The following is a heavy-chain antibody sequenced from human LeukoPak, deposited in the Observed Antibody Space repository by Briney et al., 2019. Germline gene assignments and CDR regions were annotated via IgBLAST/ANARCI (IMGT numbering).Heavy chain of an antibody. D-gene: IGHD3-10*01. Sequence: SETLSLTCAVSGGSFSGYYWTWIRQPPGKELEWIGEINHSGSANYNPSLKSRVTISLDTSKNQFSLNLSSVTAADTAVYYCARGLFMVRGRYYFDYWGQGTLVTVSS. CDR3: ARGLFMVRGRYYFDY. CDR1: GGSFSGYY. J-gene: IGHJ4*02. V-gene: IGHV4-34*01. CDR2: INHSGSA.